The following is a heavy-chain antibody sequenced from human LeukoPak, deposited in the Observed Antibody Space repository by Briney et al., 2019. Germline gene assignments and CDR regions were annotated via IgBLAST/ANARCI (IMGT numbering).Heavy chain of an antibody. V-gene: IGHV3-74*01. CDR1: GFTLSSYW. CDR3: AKEAGSLGGY. Sequence: GGSLRLSCAASGFTLSSYWIHWVRQAPGKGLVWVSHINSDGSSADYADAVKGRFTISRDNSKNTLYLQMNSLRAEDTAVYYCAKEAGSLGGYWGQGTLVTVSS. J-gene: IGHJ4*02. CDR2: INSDGSSA. D-gene: IGHD6-13*01.